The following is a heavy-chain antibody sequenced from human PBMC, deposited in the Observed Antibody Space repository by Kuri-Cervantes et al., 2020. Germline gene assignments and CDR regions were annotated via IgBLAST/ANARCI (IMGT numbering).Heavy chain of an antibody. Sequence: GGSLRLSCAASGFAFSNYWMCWIRQAPGKGLEWVSSISSGSSYIYYADSVKGRFTISRDNANNSLYLQMNSLGAEDMAMYYCARGPSSGWQKSAEYFHYWGQGILVTVSS. J-gene: IGHJ1*01. CDR1: GFAFSNYW. V-gene: IGHV3-21*01. D-gene: IGHD6-19*01. CDR2: ISSGSSYI. CDR3: ARGPSSGWQKSAEYFHY.